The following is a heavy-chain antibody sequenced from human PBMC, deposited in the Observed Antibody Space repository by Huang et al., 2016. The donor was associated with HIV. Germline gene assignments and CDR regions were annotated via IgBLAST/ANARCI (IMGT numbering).Heavy chain of an antibody. CDR3: ARDHHDFWRGYRRMYFFDH. J-gene: IGHJ4*02. CDR2: IDYSGLT. V-gene: IGHV4-59*11. D-gene: IGHD3-3*01. CDR1: GGSISTHY. Sequence: QVQLQESGPGLVKPSETLSLTCTVSGGSISTHYWRWIRQPPGQGLEWIGSIDYSGLTHYIPSLKSRVTILLDTSKNQFSLRVNSVTAADTAMYYCARDHHDFWRGYRRMYFFDHWGQGTLVTVSS.